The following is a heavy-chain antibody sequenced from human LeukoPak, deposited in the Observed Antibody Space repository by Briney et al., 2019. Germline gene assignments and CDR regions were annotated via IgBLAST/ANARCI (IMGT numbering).Heavy chain of an antibody. J-gene: IGHJ6*03. CDR2: IYYSGST. CDR1: GGSISSYY. Sequence: SETLSLTXTVSGGSISSYYWSWIRQPPGKGLEWIGYIYYSGSTNYHPSLKSRVTISVDTSKNQFSLKLSSVTAADTAVYYCARVPCSSTSCYHYYYYMDVWGKGTTVTVSS. V-gene: IGHV4-59*01. D-gene: IGHD2-2*01. CDR3: ARVPCSSTSCYHYYYYMDV.